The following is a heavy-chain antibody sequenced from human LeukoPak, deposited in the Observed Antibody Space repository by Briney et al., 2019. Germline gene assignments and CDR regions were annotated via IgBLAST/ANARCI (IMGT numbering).Heavy chain of an antibody. J-gene: IGHJ4*02. Sequence: PGGSLRLSCAASGFTFSSYGMSWVRQAPGKWLEWVSAISGSGGSTYYADSVKGRFTISRDNSKNTLYLQMNSLRAEDTAVYYCAKRGYDYVLGLDYWGQGTLVTVSS. CDR3: AKRGYDYVLGLDY. D-gene: IGHD3-16*01. V-gene: IGHV3-23*01. CDR2: ISGSGGST. CDR1: GFTFSSYG.